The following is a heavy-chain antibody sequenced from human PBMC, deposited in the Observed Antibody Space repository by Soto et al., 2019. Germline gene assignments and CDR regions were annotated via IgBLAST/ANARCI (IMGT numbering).Heavy chain of an antibody. D-gene: IGHD3-9*01. CDR2: IYYSGST. Sequence: QVQLQESGPGLVKPSQTLSLTCTVSGGSISSGGYYWSWIRQHPGKGLEWIGYIYYSGSTYYNPSLKCRVTISVDTSKNQYSLKLSSVTAADTAVYYCASQRRDYDILTGYHNWFDPWGQGTLVTVSS. CDR3: ASQRRDYDILTGYHNWFDP. V-gene: IGHV4-31*03. J-gene: IGHJ5*02. CDR1: GGSISSGGYY.